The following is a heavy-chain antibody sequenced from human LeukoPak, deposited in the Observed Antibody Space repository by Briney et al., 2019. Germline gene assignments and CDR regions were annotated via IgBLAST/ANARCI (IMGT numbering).Heavy chain of an antibody. Sequence: GGSLRLSCAASGLHFSGTGMSSVRQAPGKGLEWVSAISHDGMNAYYADSVKGRFTISRDNSKKTVSLEMSSLTAADTGVYYCAKDGAQYSSGPECDPRGQGALVTVSP. CDR3: AKDGAQYSSGPECDP. CDR2: ISHDGMNA. J-gene: IGHJ5*02. D-gene: IGHD6-19*01. V-gene: IGHV3-23*01. CDR1: GLHFSGTG.